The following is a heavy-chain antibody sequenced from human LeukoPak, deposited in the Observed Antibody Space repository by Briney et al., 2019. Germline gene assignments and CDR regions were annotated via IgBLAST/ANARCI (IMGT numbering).Heavy chain of an antibody. CDR3: ARGVTTVEN. D-gene: IGHD4-23*01. J-gene: IGHJ4*02. CDR2: IWYDGSNK. V-gene: IGHV3-33*01. CDR1: GFTFSSYG. Sequence: GRSLRLSCAASGFTFSSYGMHWVRQAPGKGLEWVAVIWYDGSNKYYADSVKGRFTISRDNSKNTLYPQMNSLRAEDTAVYYCARGVTTVENWGQGTLVTVSS.